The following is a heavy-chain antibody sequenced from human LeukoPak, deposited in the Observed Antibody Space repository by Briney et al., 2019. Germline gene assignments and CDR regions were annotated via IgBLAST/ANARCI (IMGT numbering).Heavy chain of an antibody. CDR1: GYSISSDYY. Sequence: SETLSLTCAVSGYSISSDYYWGWIRQPPGKGLEWLGTIYQSGSTNYNPSLRSRISISVDTSRNQFSLTLRSVTAAGTALYYCARVRNYAAGYPDCWGQGTLVTVSS. CDR3: ARVRNYAAGYPDC. V-gene: IGHV4-38-2*01. CDR2: IYQSGST. J-gene: IGHJ4*01. D-gene: IGHD1-7*01.